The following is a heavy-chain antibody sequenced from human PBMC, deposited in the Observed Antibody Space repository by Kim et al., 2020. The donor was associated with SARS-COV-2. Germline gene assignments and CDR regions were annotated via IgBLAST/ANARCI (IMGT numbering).Heavy chain of an antibody. D-gene: IGHD6-19*01. Sequence: GGSLRLSCATSGFTFGEYEMNWVRQAPGKGLEWVAYITSSGTRKEYADSVEGRFSIFRDNAKNSLFLQMNSLRAEDTAVYYCTRDNPTVADFDSWGQGT. J-gene: IGHJ4*02. V-gene: IGHV3-48*03. CDR2: ITSSGTRK. CDR3: TRDNPTVADFDS. CDR1: GFTFGEYE.